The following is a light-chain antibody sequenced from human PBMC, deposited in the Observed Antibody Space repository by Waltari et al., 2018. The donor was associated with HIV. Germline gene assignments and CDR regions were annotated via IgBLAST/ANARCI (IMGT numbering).Light chain of an antibody. Sequence: EIVLTQSPGPLSLSPAERATLSCRASQTVSSAFLAWYQQKPGQAPRLLIYGASSRVIGIPDRFNGTGSGTDFSLTISRLEPEDSAVYYCQQYGGSPRTFGQGAKVEIK. V-gene: IGKV3-20*01. CDR2: GAS. CDR1: QTVSSAF. CDR3: QQYGGSPRT. J-gene: IGKJ1*01.